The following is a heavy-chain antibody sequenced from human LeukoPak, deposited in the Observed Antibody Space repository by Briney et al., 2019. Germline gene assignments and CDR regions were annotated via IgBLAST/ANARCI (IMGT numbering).Heavy chain of an antibody. Sequence: GGSPRLSCAASGFTFTGHTMTWLRQAPGKGLEWVSIIGGRDDRTYYADSVKGRFTISRDNSKNILYLQMNSLRAEDTAVYYCAKDPNPFYDFWSGYKWGQGTLVTVSS. CDR1: GFTFTGHT. V-gene: IGHV3-23*01. CDR2: IGGRDDRT. D-gene: IGHD3-3*01. J-gene: IGHJ4*02. CDR3: AKDPNPFYDFWSGYK.